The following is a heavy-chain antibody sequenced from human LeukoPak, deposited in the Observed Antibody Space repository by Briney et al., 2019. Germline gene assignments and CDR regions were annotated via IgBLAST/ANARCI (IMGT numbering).Heavy chain of an antibody. J-gene: IGHJ3*02. V-gene: IGHV3-30*19. CDR3: ARTPLVGATVYDAFDI. CDR2: IQYDGNNK. D-gene: IGHD1-26*01. Sequence: GGSLRLSCAASGFTFSKYGMHWVRQAPGKGLEWLTFIQYDGNNKYYSDSVKGRFTISRDNSKNTLYLQMNSLRAEDTAVYYCARTPLVGATVYDAFDIWGQGTMVTVSS. CDR1: GFTFSKYG.